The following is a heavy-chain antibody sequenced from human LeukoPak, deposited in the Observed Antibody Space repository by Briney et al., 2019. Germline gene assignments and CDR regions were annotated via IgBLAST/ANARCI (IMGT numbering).Heavy chain of an antibody. J-gene: IGHJ4*02. CDR1: GFTFSSYS. D-gene: IGHD3-22*01. CDR2: ITSGSTYI. V-gene: IGHV3-21*01. Sequence: GGSLRLSCAASGFTFSSYSMNWVRQAPGKGLEWVSSITSGSTYIYYADSVKGRFTISRDNAKNSLYLQMNSLRADDTAIYYCASAHAYESSGYYPWYFDYWGQGTLVTVSS. CDR3: ASAHAYESSGYYPWYFDY.